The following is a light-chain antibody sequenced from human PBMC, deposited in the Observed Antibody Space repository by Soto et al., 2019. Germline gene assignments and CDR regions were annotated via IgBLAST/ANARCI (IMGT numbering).Light chain of an antibody. J-gene: IGLJ3*02. CDR2: EDN. CDR1: SSDVGSYNL. Sequence: QSALTQPASVSGSPGQSITISCTGTSSDVGSYNLVSWYQQHPGKAPKLMIYEDNKRPSGVSSRFSGSQSGNTASLTVSGLQAEDEGDYHCCSYGPGHTSLFGEGTKLTVL. CDR3: CSYGPGHTSL. V-gene: IGLV2-23*01.